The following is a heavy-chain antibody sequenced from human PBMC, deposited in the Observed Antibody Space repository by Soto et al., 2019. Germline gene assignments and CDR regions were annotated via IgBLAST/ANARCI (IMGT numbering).Heavy chain of an antibody. Sequence: EASLKVSCKASGYTFTSYAMHWVRHAPGQRLEWMGLINASGGNTKYAQKFQGRVTMTRDTSTSTVYMELSSLRSEDTAVYYCARDGHVAVAAPRGLGGMDVWGQGTTVTVSS. CDR3: ARDGHVAVAAPRGLGGMDV. CDR2: INASGGNT. CDR1: GYTFTSYA. V-gene: IGHV1-3*01. D-gene: IGHD6-19*01. J-gene: IGHJ6*02.